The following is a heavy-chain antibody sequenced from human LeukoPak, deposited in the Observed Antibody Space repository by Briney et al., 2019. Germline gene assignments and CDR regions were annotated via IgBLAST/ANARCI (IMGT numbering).Heavy chain of an antibody. V-gene: IGHV3-21*01. CDR2: ISGSSGSI. CDR1: GLTFRGYS. CDR3: ARANPPAISFFDW. Sequence: GGSLRLVNAASGLTFRGYSMIWVRVARGKRIEWVSSISGSSGSIYYADSVKGRFTISRDNAKNSLDLQMNSLRAEDTAVYYCARANPPAISFFDWWGQGTLVSVSS. D-gene: IGHD3-9*01. J-gene: IGHJ4*02.